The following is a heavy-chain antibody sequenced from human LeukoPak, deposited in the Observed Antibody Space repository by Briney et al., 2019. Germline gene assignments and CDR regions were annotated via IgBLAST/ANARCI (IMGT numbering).Heavy chain of an antibody. CDR2: IIPIFGTA. D-gene: IGHD3-22*01. V-gene: IGHV1-69*13. CDR3: AREKEATYYYDSSGYYDAFDI. J-gene: IGHJ3*02. Sequence: SVEVSCKASGGTFSSYAISWVRQAPGQGLEWMGGIIPIFGTANYAQKFQGRVTITADESTSTAYMELSSLRSEDTAVYYCAREKEATYYYDSSGYYDAFDIWGQGTMVTVSS. CDR1: GGTFSSYA.